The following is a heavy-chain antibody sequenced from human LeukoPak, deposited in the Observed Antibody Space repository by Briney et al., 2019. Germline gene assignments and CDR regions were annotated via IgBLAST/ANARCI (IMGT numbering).Heavy chain of an antibody. D-gene: IGHD4-17*01. Sequence: GGSLRLSCAASGFTFSSYGMHWVRQAPGKGLEWVAVISYDGSNKYYADSVKGRFTISRDNSKNTLYLQMNSLRVEDTAVYYCAKDPTVTTLGYMDVWGKGTTVTVSS. CDR3: AKDPTVTTLGYMDV. CDR2: ISYDGSNK. V-gene: IGHV3-30*18. J-gene: IGHJ6*03. CDR1: GFTFSSYG.